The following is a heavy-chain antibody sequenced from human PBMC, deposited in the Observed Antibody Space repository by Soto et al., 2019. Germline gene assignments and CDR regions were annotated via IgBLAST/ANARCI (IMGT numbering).Heavy chain of an antibody. Sequence: QVQLVQSGAEVKKPGSSVKVSCKASGGTFSSYAISWVRQAPGQGLEWMGGIIPIFGTANYAQKFQGRVTITADESTSTAYMELSSLRSEDTAVYYCARDGIDGGAYCGGDCYSGYYYGMDVWGQGTTVTVSS. CDR1: GGTFSSYA. V-gene: IGHV1-69*12. CDR2: IIPIFGTA. CDR3: ARDGIDGGAYCGGDCYSGYYYGMDV. J-gene: IGHJ6*02. D-gene: IGHD2-21*02.